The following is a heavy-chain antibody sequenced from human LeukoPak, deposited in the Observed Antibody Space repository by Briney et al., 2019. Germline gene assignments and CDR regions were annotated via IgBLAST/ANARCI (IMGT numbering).Heavy chain of an antibody. D-gene: IGHD1-26*01. V-gene: IGHV1-8*03. J-gene: IGHJ4*02. CDR1: GYTFTSYD. CDR3: AINSGSYLFDY. CDR2: MNPNSGNT. Sequence: GASVKVSCKASGYTFTSYDINWVRQATGQGLEWMGWMNPNSGNTGYAQKLQGRVTITRNTSISTAYMELSSLRSEDTAVYYCAINSGSYLFDYWGQGTLVTVSS.